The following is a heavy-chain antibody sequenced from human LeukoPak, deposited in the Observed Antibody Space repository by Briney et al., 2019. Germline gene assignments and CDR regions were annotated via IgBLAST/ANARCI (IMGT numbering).Heavy chain of an antibody. J-gene: IGHJ4*02. CDR3: ARETHYYDSSGYGY. D-gene: IGHD3-22*01. CDR1: GYSISSGYY. Sequence: SETLSLTCTVSGYSISSGYYWGWIRQAPGKGLEWIGSIYHSGSTYYNPSLKSRVTISVDTSKNQFSLKLSSVTAADTVVYYCARETHYYDSSGYGYWGQGTLVTVSS. CDR2: IYHSGST. V-gene: IGHV4-38-2*02.